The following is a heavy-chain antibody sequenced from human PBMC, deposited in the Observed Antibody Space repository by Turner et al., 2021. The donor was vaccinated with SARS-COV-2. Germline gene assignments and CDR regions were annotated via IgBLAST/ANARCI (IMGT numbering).Heavy chain of an antibody. CDR3: ARAAQLTVWFDP. V-gene: IGHV1-8*01. Sequence: QVQLVQAGAEVKKPGASVKVSCKASGYTFTGYDINWVRQATGQGLELMGWMNINSGNTGYAPKFQGRVSMTRNTYISTAYMELSSLRSEDTAVYYCARAAQLTVWFDPWGQGTLVTVSS. CDR1: GYTFTGYD. CDR2: MNINSGNT. J-gene: IGHJ5*02. D-gene: IGHD3-9*01.